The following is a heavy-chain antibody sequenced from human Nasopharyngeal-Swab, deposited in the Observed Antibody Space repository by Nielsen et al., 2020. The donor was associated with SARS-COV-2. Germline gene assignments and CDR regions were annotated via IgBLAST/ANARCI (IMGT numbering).Heavy chain of an antibody. CDR3: ARHYSSSWCNSLSRGGVDY. D-gene: IGHD6-13*01. V-gene: IGHV4-39*01. CDR2: IYYSGST. Sequence: SETLSLTCTVSGGSISSSTYYWGWIRQPPGRGLEWIGSIYYSGSTYYNPSLKSRVTISEDSSKNQFSLKLSSVTAADTAVYYCARHYSSSWCNSLSRGGVDYWGQGTLVTVSS. CDR1: GGSISSSTYY. J-gene: IGHJ4*02.